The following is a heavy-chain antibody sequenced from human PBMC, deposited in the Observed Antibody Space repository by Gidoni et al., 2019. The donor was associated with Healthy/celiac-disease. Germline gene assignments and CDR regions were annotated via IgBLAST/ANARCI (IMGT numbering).Heavy chain of an antibody. V-gene: IGHV3-7*01. CDR2: IKQDGSEK. D-gene: IGHD4-17*01. CDR3: AREGDDYGDYDYYYYYMDV. Sequence: EVQLVESGGSWVQPGGSLRLSCAASGFTFSSYWMSWVRQALGKGLEWVANIKQDGSEKYYVDSVKGRFTISRDNAKNSLYLQMNSLRAEDTAVYYCAREGDDYGDYDYYYYYMDVWGKGTTVTVSS. J-gene: IGHJ6*03. CDR1: GFTFSSYW.